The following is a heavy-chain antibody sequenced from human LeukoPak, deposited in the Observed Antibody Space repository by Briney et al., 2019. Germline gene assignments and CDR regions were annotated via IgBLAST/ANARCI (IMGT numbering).Heavy chain of an antibody. Sequence: GGSLRLSCAASGFTFSSYGMHWVRQAPGKGLEWVAVIWYDGSNKYYADSVKGRFTISRDNSKNTLHLQMNSLRAEDTAVYYCARDPSSWFWVSGYYFDYWGQGTLVTVSS. CDR3: ARDPSSWFWVSGYYFDY. V-gene: IGHV3-33*01. CDR2: IWYDGSNK. J-gene: IGHJ4*02. D-gene: IGHD6-13*01. CDR1: GFTFSSYG.